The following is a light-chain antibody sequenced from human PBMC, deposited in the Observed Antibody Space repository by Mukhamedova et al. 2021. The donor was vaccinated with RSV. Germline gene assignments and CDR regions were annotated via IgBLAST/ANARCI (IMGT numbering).Light chain of an antibody. Sequence: WYQRRVHGKAPNLLIYSASRLESGVPSRFSGSGSGTDFTLTISSLQPEDFATYYCQQVISFPLTFGGGTKVEIK. CDR2: SAS. J-gene: IGKJ4*01. CDR3: QQVISFPLT. V-gene: IGKV1-12*01.